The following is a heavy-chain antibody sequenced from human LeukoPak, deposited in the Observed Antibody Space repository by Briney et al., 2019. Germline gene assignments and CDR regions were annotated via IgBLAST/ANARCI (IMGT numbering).Heavy chain of an antibody. V-gene: IGHV4-4*07. Sequence: SETLSLTCTVSGGSISSYYWSWIRHPAGKGLEWIGCIYTSGSTNYNPSLKSRVTMSVDTPKNQFSLKLSSVTAADTAVYYCARDGGGSNYVDYYYYYMDVWGKGTTVTVSS. J-gene: IGHJ6*03. CDR1: GGSISSYY. D-gene: IGHD4-11*01. CDR3: ARDGGGSNYVDYYYYYMDV. CDR2: IYTSGST.